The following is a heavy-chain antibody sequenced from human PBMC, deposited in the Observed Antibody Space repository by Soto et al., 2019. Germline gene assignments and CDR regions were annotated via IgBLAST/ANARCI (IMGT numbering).Heavy chain of an antibody. Sequence: GGSLRLSCEASGFTFRSYAMMWVRKAPGQGLEWVSTVSGSGHSSYDADSVKGRLTISRDNSKNTLYLRMGSLRSEDTAVYYCAKLYHYYDSSGYYSDALDIWGQGTQVT. CDR2: VSGSGHSS. J-gene: IGHJ3*02. CDR1: GFTFRSYA. D-gene: IGHD3-22*01. V-gene: IGHV3-23*01. CDR3: AKLYHYYDSSGYYSDALDI.